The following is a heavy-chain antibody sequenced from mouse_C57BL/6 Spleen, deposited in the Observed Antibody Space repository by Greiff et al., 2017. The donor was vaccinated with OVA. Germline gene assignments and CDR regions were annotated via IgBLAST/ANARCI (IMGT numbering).Heavy chain of an antibody. J-gene: IGHJ4*01. D-gene: IGHD3-2*02. CDR1: GYTFTSYW. CDR2: IHPNSGST. Sequence: VQLQQPGAELVKPGASVKLSCKASGYTFTSYWMHWVKQRPGQGLEWIGMIHPNSGSTNYNEKFKSKATLTVDKSSSTAYMQLSSLTSEDSAVYYCGDSSGYDYAMDYWGQGTSVTVSS. CDR3: GDSSGYDYAMDY. V-gene: IGHV1-64*01.